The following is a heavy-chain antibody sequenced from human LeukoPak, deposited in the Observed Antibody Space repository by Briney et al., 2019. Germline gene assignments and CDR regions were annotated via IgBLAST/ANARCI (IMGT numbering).Heavy chain of an antibody. CDR1: GFIFSNFA. CDR3: AREPYYADV. CDR2: ISYDGSEK. V-gene: IGHV3-30*04. J-gene: IGHJ6*03. Sequence: SGRSLRLSCAASGFIFSNFAIHWVRQAPGKGLEWVAVISYDGSEKNYADSVKGRFTISRDNSKNTVYLEMNSLRTEDTALYYRAREPYYADVWGKGTTVTVSS.